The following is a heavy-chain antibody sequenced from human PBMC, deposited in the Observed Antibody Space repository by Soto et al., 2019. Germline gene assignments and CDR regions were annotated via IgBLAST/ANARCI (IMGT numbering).Heavy chain of an antibody. J-gene: IGHJ4*02. Sequence: SETLSLTCAVYGGSFSGYYWSWIRQPPGKGLEWIGEINHSGSTNYNPSLKSRVTISVDTSKNQFSLKLSPVTAADTAVYYCARHRSSGPNYYDSSCFDYWGQGTLVTVSS. V-gene: IGHV4-34*01. CDR3: ARHRSSGPNYYDSSCFDY. D-gene: IGHD3-22*01. CDR1: GGSFSGYY. CDR2: INHSGST.